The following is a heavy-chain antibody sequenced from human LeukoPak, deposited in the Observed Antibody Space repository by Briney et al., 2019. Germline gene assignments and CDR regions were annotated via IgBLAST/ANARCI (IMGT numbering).Heavy chain of an antibody. CDR2: LTDSGGST. V-gene: IGHV3-23*01. CDR3: AKATDYGY. CDR1: GFTFNNYA. Sequence: GGSLRLSCAASGFTFNNYAMGWVRQAPGKGLEWVSALTDSGGSTYYADSVKGRFTISRDNSKNTLYLQMNSLRVEDTAVYYCAKATDYGYWGQGTLVTVSS. J-gene: IGHJ4*02. D-gene: IGHD1-26*01.